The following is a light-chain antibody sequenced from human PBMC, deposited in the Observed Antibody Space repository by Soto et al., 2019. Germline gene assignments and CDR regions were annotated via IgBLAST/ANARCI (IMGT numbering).Light chain of an antibody. CDR2: NVN. CDR3: GAWDDSLNAHV. Sequence: QRVTISCSGSTSNIAGNSVNWYQQLPGAAPRIIIYNVNRRPSGVPDRFSGSKSGTSASLAISGLQSEDEADYFCGAWDDSLNAHVFXTGTKVTVL. J-gene: IGLJ1*01. CDR1: TSNIAGNS. V-gene: IGLV1-44*01.